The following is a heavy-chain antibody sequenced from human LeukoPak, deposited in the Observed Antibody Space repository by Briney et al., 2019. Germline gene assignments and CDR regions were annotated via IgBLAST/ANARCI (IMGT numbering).Heavy chain of an antibody. D-gene: IGHD6-19*01. J-gene: IGHJ3*02. Sequence: GGSLRLSSAASGFTLSSYSRNWVCQAPGRRLEWGSSISSSSSYIYYADSVKGRFTISRDNAKNSLYLQMNRLRAEDTAVYYCARVRIAVAVSAFDIWGQGTMVTVSS. CDR1: GFTLSSYS. CDR3: ARVRIAVAVSAFDI. CDR2: ISSSSSYI. V-gene: IGHV3-21*01.